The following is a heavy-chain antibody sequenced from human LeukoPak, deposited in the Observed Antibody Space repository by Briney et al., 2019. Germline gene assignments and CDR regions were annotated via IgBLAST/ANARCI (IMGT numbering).Heavy chain of an antibody. J-gene: IGHJ5*02. D-gene: IGHD6-6*01. V-gene: IGHV1-2*02. CDR1: GYIFTGYY. CDR3: ARVRQLVSWFDP. CDR2: INPNSGGT. Sequence: ASVKVSCKASGYIFTGYYMHWVRQAPGQGLEWMGWINPNSGGTNYAQKFQGRVTMTRDTSISTAYMELSRLRSDDTAVYYCARVRQLVSWFDPWGQGTLVTVSS.